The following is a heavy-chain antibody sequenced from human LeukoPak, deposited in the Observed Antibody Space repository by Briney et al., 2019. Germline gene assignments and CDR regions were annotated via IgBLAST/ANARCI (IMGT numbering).Heavy chain of an antibody. D-gene: IGHD3-22*01. V-gene: IGHV3-21*01. CDR1: GFTFSSYS. CDR3: ARDYYDSSGYCEFDY. CDR2: ISSSSSYI. Sequence: PGGSLRLSCAASGFTFSSYSTNWVRQAPGKGLEWVLSISSSSSYIYYADSVKGRFTISRDNAKNSLYLQMNSLRAEDTAVYYCARDYYDSSGYCEFDYWGQGTLVTVSS. J-gene: IGHJ4*02.